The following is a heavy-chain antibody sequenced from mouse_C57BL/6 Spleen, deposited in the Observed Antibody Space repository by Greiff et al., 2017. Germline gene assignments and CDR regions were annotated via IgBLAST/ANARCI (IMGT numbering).Heavy chain of an antibody. V-gene: IGHV1-22*01. D-gene: IGHD2-2*01. CDR3: APYGYDAYYFDY. CDR1: GYTFTDYN. Sequence: EVQLQQSGPELVKPGASVKMSCKASGYTFTDYNMHWVKQSHGKSLEWIGYINPNNGGTSYNQKFKGKATLTVNKSSSTAYMELRSLTSEDSAVYYCAPYGYDAYYFDYWGQGTTLTVSS. CDR2: INPNNGGT. J-gene: IGHJ2*01.